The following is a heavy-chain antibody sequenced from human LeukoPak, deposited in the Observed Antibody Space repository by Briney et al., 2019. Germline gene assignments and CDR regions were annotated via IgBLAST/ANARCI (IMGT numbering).Heavy chain of an antibody. Sequence: SETLSLTCTVSGGPISSYYWSWIRQPAGKGLEWIGRIYTSGSTNYNPSLKSRVTMSVDTSKNQFSLKLSSVTAADTAVYYCARVGRDIVNGGLGSWYFDLWGRGTLVSVSS. J-gene: IGHJ2*01. CDR3: ARVGRDIVNGGLGSWYFDL. CDR1: GGPISSYY. D-gene: IGHD2-15*01. V-gene: IGHV4-4*07. CDR2: IYTSGST.